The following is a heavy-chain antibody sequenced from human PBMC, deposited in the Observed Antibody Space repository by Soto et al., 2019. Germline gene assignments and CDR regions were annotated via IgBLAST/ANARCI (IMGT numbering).Heavy chain of an antibody. V-gene: IGHV5-51*01. CDR3: ARQRVVLPNPSYYDFWSGYYTGGAIGYYYGMDV. J-gene: IGHJ6*02. Sequence: PGESLKISCKGSGYSFTSYWIGWVRQMPGKGLEWMGIIYPGDSDTRYSPSFQGQVTISADKSISTAYLRWSSLKASDTAMYYCARQRVVLPNPSYYDFWSGYYTGGAIGYYYGMDVWGQGTTVTVSS. D-gene: IGHD3-3*01. CDR1: GYSFTSYW. CDR2: IYPGDSDT.